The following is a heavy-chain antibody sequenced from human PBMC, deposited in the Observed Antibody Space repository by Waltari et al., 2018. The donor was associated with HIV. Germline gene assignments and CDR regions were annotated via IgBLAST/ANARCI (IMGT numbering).Heavy chain of an antibody. J-gene: IGHJ4*02. CDR2: MKSKTEGVTI. D-gene: IGHD3-22*01. V-gene: IGHV3-15*07. Sequence: EVQLVESGGGLVKPGESLRLSCAASGFAFTNGWLNWVRQAPGKGRGWGGFMKSKTEGVTIVYAAPVKGRFTISRDDSGHTVYLQMNSLRTEDAAVYYCTTHSYDRGYWGQGALVTVSS. CDR1: GFAFTNGW. CDR3: TTHSYDRGY.